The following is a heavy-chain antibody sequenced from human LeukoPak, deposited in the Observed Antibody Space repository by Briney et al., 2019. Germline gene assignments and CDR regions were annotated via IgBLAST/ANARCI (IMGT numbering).Heavy chain of an antibody. D-gene: IGHD4/OR15-4a*01. CDR1: GGSISSYY. CDR2: IYYSGST. CDR3: ARDAANYGYYYYMDV. V-gene: IGHV4-59*01. Sequence: SETLSLTCTVSGGSISSYYWSWIRQPPGKGLEWIGYIYYSGSTNYNPSLKSRVTISVDTSKNQFSLKLSSVTAADTAVYYCARDAANYGYYYYMDVWGKGTTVTVSS. J-gene: IGHJ6*03.